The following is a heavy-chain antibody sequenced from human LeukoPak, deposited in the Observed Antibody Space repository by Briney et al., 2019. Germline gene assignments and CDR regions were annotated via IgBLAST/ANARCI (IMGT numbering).Heavy chain of an antibody. D-gene: IGHD3-16*01. Sequence: SETLSLTCTVSGGSINNIFWTWIRQPPGKGLEWIGYFSYSGGTTYNPSLKSRVTISVDTSKNQFSLNLNSVTAADTAVYYCAREGPLGKYYDYWGQGTLVTVSS. CDR2: FSYSGGT. V-gene: IGHV4-59*01. J-gene: IGHJ4*02. CDR1: GGSINNIF. CDR3: AREGPLGKYYDY.